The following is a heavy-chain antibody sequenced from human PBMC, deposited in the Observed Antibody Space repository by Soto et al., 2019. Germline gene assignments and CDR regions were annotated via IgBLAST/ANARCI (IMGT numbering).Heavy chain of an antibody. CDR3: ARLQPYIAAAGENFDY. CDR1: GCSISSSSYY. V-gene: IGHV4-39*01. CDR2: IYYSGST. D-gene: IGHD6-13*01. J-gene: IGHJ4*02. Sequence: SETLSLTCTFSGCSISSSSYYWGWIRQPPGKGLEWIGSIYYSGSTYYNPSLKSRVTISVDTSKNQFSLKLSSVTAADTAVYYCARLQPYIAAAGENFDYWGQGTLVTVSS.